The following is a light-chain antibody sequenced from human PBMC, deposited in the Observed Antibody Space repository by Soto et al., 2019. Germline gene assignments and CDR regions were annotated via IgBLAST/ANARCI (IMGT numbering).Light chain of an antibody. CDR2: NVY. V-gene: IGLV2-14*03. CDR3: SSYTSSSTLYV. Sequence: QSALTQPASVSGSPGQSITISCTGTSSDVGAYNFVSWHQQHPGKAPKLMIYNVYDRPSGISYRFSGSKSGNTASLTISGLQGEDEADYYCSSYTSSSTLYVFGTGTKVTVL. CDR1: SSDVGAYNF. J-gene: IGLJ1*01.